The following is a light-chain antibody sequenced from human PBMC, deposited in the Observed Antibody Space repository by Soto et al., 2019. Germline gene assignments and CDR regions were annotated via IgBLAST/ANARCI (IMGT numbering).Light chain of an antibody. Sequence: QPVLTQPASVSGSPGQSITISCTGTSSDVGGYNYVSWYQQHPGKAPKLILYEVTNRPTGVSNRCSGSKSGNTASLTISGLQAEDEADYDCSSYTSSSTLVFGGGTKVTV. CDR3: SSYTSSSTLV. V-gene: IGLV2-14*01. CDR1: SSDVGGYNY. J-gene: IGLJ2*01. CDR2: EVT.